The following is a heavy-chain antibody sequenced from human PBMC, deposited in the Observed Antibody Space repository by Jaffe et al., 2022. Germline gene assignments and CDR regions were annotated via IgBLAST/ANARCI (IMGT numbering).Heavy chain of an antibody. V-gene: IGHV4-59*01. CDR1: GGSISSYY. CDR3: ARDVAGYCSGGSCPIWYFDL. D-gene: IGHD2-15*01. J-gene: IGHJ2*01. Sequence: QVQLQESGPGLVKPSETLSLTCTVSGGSISSYYWSWIRQPPGKGLEWIGYIYYSGSTNYNPSLKSRVTISVDTSKNQFSLKLSSVTAADTAVYYCARDVAGYCSGGSCPIWYFDLWGRGTLVTVSS. CDR2: IYYSGST.